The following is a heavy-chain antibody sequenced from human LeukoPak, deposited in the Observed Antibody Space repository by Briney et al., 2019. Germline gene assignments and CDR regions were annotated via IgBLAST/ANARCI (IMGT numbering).Heavy chain of an antibody. D-gene: IGHD3-22*01. CDR3: ARDLYDSGGYYYRYYFDY. V-gene: IGHV1-69*05. CDR2: IIPIFGTA. Sequence: ASVKVSRKASGGTFSSYAISWVRQAPGQGLEWMGRIIPIFGTANYAQKFQGRVTITTDESTSTAYMELSSLRSEDTAVYYCARDLYDSGGYYYRYYFDYWGQGTLVTVSS. J-gene: IGHJ4*02. CDR1: GGTFSSYA.